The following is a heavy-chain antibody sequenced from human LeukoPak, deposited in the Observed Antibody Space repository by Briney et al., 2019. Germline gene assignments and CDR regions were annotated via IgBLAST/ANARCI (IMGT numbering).Heavy chain of an antibody. CDR1: GFTFSSYW. Sequence: QPGGSLRLSCAASGFTFSSYWMSWVRQAPGKGLEWVANINQDGSEKYYVDSVKGRFTISRDNGRSSLFLQMNSLRVEDTAVYYCARDRHGDTGDWSFDLWGRGNLVTVSS. V-gene: IGHV3-7*01. D-gene: IGHD4-17*01. CDR2: INQDGSEK. J-gene: IGHJ2*01. CDR3: ARDRHGDTGDWSFDL.